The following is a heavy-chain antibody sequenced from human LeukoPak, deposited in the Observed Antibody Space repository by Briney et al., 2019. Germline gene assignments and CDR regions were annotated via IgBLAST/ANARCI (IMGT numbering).Heavy chain of an antibody. CDR1: GGSISSGDYY. D-gene: IGHD1-26*01. CDR3: ARDQESIGGATGGDAFDI. Sequence: SQTLSLTCTVSGGSISSGDYYWSWIRQPPGKGLEWIGYIYYSGSTYYNPSLKSRVTISVDTSKNQFSLKLSSVTAADTAVYYCARDQESIGGATGGDAFDIWGQGTMVTVSS. V-gene: IGHV4-30-4*01. J-gene: IGHJ3*02. CDR2: IYYSGST.